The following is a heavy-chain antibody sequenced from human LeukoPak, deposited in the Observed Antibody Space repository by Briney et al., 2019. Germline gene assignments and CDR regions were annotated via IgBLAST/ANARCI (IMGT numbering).Heavy chain of an antibody. CDR3: ARDKIDYYGSGSYPSGNDY. Sequence: GGSLRLSCEVSGFTFSSYSMNWVRQVPGKGLEWVSYISSSSTTIYYTDSVKGRFTISRDNAKNSLYLQMNSLRAEDTAVYYCARDKIDYYGSGSYPSGNDYWGQGTLVTVSS. CDR2: ISSSSTTI. J-gene: IGHJ4*02. V-gene: IGHV3-48*01. CDR1: GFTFSSYS. D-gene: IGHD3-10*01.